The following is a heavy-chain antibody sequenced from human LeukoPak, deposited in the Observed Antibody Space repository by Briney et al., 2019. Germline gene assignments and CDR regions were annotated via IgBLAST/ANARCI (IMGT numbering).Heavy chain of an antibody. V-gene: IGHV4-59*01. J-gene: IGHJ4*02. CDR2: IYYSGST. Sequence: SEIPFITCTAAGGSITNYYWSLLRQPPGEVQEWIGYIYYSGSTNYNPSLKSRVTLSVDTSRNQFSLSLRSMTAADTAVYYCARTEPSGTTSHWGQGTLVTVSS. D-gene: IGHD1-1*01. CDR3: ARTEPSGTTSH. CDR1: GGSITNYY.